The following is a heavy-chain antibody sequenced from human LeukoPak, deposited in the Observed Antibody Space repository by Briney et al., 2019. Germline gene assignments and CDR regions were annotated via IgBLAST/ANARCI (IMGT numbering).Heavy chain of an antibody. CDR3: APTGVGSFDY. CDR2: ISSSSSTI. J-gene: IGHJ4*02. CDR1: GFTFSSSS. D-gene: IGHD3-10*01. V-gene: IGHV3-48*02. Sequence: GGSLRLSCAASGFTFSSSSMNWVRQAPGKGLEWVSYISSSSSTIYYADSVKGRFTSSRDNAKNSLYLQMNSLRDEDTAVYYCAPTGVGSFDYWGQGTLVTVSS.